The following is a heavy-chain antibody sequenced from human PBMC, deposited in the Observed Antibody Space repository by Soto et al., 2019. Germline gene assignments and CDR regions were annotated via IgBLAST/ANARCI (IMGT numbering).Heavy chain of an antibody. CDR3: AIDGSYGYTANYFDY. CDR2: IWYDGSNK. V-gene: IGHV3-33*01. D-gene: IGHD5-18*01. J-gene: IGHJ4*02. Sequence: QVQLVESGGGVVQPGRSLRLSCAASGVTFSSSGMHWVRQAPGKGLEWVAVIWYDGSNKYYADSVKGRFTISRDNSKSSLYLQINSLRAEDTAVSYCAIDGSYGYTANYFDYWGQGTLVTVSS. CDR1: GVTFSSSG.